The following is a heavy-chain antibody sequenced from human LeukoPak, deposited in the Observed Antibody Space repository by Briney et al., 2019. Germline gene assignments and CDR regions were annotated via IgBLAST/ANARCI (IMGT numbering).Heavy chain of an antibody. J-gene: IGHJ5*02. CDR2: IYYSGST. V-gene: IGHV4-59*01. Sequence: SETLSLTCTVSGGSISSYYWSWIRQPPGKGLEWIGYIYYSGSTNYNPSLKSRVTISVDTSKNQFSLKLSSVTAADTAVYYCAREYRFGELSRWFDPWGQGTLVTVSS. D-gene: IGHD3-10*01. CDR3: AREYRFGELSRWFDP. CDR1: GGSISSYY.